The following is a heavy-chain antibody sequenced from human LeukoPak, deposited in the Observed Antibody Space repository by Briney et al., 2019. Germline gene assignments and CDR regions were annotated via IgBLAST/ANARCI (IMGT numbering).Heavy chain of an antibody. V-gene: IGHV1-69*05. J-gene: IGHJ4*02. Sequence: SVKVSCKASGYTFTGYYMHWVRQAPGQGLEWMGGIIPIFGTANYAQKFQGRVTITTDESTSTAYMELSSLRSEDTAVYYCARDPKTGTTEGFDYWGQGTLVTVSS. CDR1: GYTFTGYY. CDR3: ARDPKTGTTEGFDY. D-gene: IGHD1-7*01. CDR2: IIPIFGTA.